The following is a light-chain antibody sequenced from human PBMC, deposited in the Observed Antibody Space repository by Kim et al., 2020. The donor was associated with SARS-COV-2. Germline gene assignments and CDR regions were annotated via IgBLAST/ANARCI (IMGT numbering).Light chain of an antibody. J-gene: IGLJ2*01. CDR3: QVWDSSSDHRVV. CDR1: SIGSKS. Sequence: GKAARITCGGKSIGSKSVRWYQQEPGQAPVLVIYYDSGRPSGIPERFSGSNSGNTATLTISRVEAGDEADYYCQVWDSSSDHRVVFGGGTQLTVL. CDR2: YDS. V-gene: IGLV3-21*04.